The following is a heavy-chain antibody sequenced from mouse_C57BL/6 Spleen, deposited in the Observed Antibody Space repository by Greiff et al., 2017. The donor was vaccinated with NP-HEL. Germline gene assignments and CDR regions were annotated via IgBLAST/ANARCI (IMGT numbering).Heavy chain of an antibody. CDR2: ISSGGSYT. D-gene: IGHD1-1*01. CDR1: GFTFSSSG. V-gene: IGHV5-6*01. J-gene: IGHJ2*01. Sequence: EVQGVESGGDLVKPGGSLKLSCAASGFTFSSSGMSWVRQTPDKRLEWVATISSGGSYTYYPDSVKGRFTISRDNAKNTLYLQMSSLKSEDTAMYYCARDYYYGSSYDYWGQGTTLTVAS. CDR3: ARDYYYGSSYDY.